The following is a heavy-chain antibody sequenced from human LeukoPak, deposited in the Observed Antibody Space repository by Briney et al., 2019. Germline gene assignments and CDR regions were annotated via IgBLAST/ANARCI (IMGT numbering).Heavy chain of an antibody. CDR1: GGSISSYY. Sequence: SETLSLTCSVSGGSISSYYWSWIRQPAGKGLEWIGRIYTSGSTNYNPSLKSRVTMSVDTSKNQFSLKLSSVTAADTAVYYCAREIAAAGNFDYWGQGTLVTVSS. CDR2: IYTSGST. D-gene: IGHD6-13*01. CDR3: AREIAAAGNFDY. V-gene: IGHV4-4*07. J-gene: IGHJ4*02.